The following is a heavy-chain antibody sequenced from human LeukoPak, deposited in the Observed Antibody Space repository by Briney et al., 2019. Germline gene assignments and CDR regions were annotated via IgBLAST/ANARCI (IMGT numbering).Heavy chain of an antibody. CDR2: ISGSFLST. CDR3: ARVGYSSSSFDY. V-gene: IGHV3-23*01. Sequence: GGSLRLSCAASGFTFSSYGMSWVRQAPGKGLEWVSAISGSFLSTYYADSVKGRFTISRDNSKNTVYLQMNSLRAEDTAVYYCARVGYSSSSFDYWGQGTLVTVSS. J-gene: IGHJ4*02. CDR1: GFTFSSYG. D-gene: IGHD6-6*01.